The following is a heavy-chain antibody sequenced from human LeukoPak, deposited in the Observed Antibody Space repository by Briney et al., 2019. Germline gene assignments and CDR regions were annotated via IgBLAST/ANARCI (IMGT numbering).Heavy chain of an antibody. V-gene: IGHV4-61*01. CDR2: VYYSGST. D-gene: IGHD3-10*01. J-gene: IGHJ5*02. CDR1: GDSVSSGSSY. Sequence: SETLSLTCIVSGDSVSSGSSYWSWLRQPPGKGLEWIGYVYYSGSTNYNPSLKSRVTISVDTSKNQISLKLSSVTAADTAVYYCARGRSNYGPWGQGTLVTVSS. CDR3: ARGRSNYGP.